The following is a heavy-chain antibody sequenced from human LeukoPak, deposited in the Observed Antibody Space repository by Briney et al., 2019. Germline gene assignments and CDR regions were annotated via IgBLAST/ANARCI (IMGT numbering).Heavy chain of an antibody. J-gene: IGHJ5*02. Sequence: SQGLSLTCAISGDSVSSNSASWNWIRQSPSRGLEWLGRIYYRCKWYGNSDLSVESRIIISQATSKNQISLQLNSVTPADTAVYYYARGGRGWTVSLFDAWGQGILVTVSS. V-gene: IGHV6-1*01. D-gene: IGHD6-19*01. CDR1: GDSVSSNSAS. CDR2: IYYRCKWYG. CDR3: ARGGRGWTVSLFDA.